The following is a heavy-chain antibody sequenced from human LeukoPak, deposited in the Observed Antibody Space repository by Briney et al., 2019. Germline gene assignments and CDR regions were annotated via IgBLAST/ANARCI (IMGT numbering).Heavy chain of an antibody. D-gene: IGHD1-7*01. CDR1: GFTFSDYN. V-gene: IGHV3-11*01. Sequence: NPGGSLRLSCAASGFTFSDYNMRWIRQAPGKGLEWVSSISRSGSTKYYADSVEGRFTLSRDSSRNTLYLQMDSLRTEDTAIYYCVRDINWNYFFDYWGLGILVTVSS. J-gene: IGHJ4*02. CDR3: VRDINWNYFFDY. CDR2: ISRSGSTK.